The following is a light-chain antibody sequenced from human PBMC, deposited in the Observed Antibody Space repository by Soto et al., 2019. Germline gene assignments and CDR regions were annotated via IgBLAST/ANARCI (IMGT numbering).Light chain of an antibody. CDR2: EVN. CDR1: SSDVGGYNY. Sequence: QSALTQPPSASGSLGQSVTISCTGTSSDVGGYNYVSWYQQHPGRAPKLMIYEVNKRPSGVPDRFSGSKSGNTASMTVSGLQAEDEAEYYCSSYAAIFGGGTKLTVL. J-gene: IGLJ2*01. CDR3: SSYAAI. V-gene: IGLV2-8*01.